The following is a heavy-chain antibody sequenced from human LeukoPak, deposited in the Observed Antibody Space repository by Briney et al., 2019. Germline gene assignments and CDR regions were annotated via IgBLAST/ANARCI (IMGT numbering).Heavy chain of an antibody. CDR3: AAGGIQLWSRPTTHYYYYYGMDV. CDR1: GGSISSYY. J-gene: IGHJ6*02. CDR2: IYYSGST. V-gene: IGHV4-59*01. Sequence: SETLSLTCTVSGGSISSYYWSWIRQPPGKGLEWIGYIYYSGSTNYNPSLKSRVTISVDTSKNQFSLKLSSVTAADTAVYYCAAGGIQLWSRPTTHYYYYYGMDVWGQGTTVTVSS. D-gene: IGHD5-18*01.